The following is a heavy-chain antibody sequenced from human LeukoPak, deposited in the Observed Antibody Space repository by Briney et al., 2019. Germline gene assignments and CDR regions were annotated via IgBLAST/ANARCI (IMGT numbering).Heavy chain of an antibody. CDR3: AKTGRDSSGYGPRGGYYYYMDV. J-gene: IGHJ6*03. CDR1: GFTFSSYG. D-gene: IGHD3-22*01. Sequence: PGGSLRLSCAASGFTFSSYGMSWVRQAPGKGLEWVSAISGSGGSTYYADSVKGRFTISRDNSKNTLYLQMNSLRAEDTAVYYCAKTGRDSSGYGPRGGYYYYMDVWGKGTTVTISS. V-gene: IGHV3-23*01. CDR2: ISGSGGST.